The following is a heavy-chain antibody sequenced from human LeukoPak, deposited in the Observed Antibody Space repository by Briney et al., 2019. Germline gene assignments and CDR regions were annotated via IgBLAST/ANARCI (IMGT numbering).Heavy chain of an antibody. J-gene: IGHJ4*02. V-gene: IGHV4-59*01. CDR2: IYYTGST. Sequence: SETLSLTCAVYGGSFSGYYWSWIRQPPGKGLEWIGYIYYTGSTNYNPSLEGRVTISVDTSKNQFSVKLSSVTAADTAVYYCARSQNYYGSGDYWSQGTLVTVSS. CDR3: ARSQNYYGSGDY. D-gene: IGHD3-10*01. CDR1: GGSFSGYY.